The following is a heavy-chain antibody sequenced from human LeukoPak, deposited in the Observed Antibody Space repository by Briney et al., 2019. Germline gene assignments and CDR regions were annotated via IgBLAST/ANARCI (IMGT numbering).Heavy chain of an antibody. CDR1: GFSFSSYR. Sequence: GGSLRLSCAASGFSFSSYRMNWVRQAPGKGLEWVSSISSSSGYIYYADSVKGRFTISRDNAKKSLYLQMNSLRAEDTAVDYCARAEGPYGSGSYRDYWGQGTLVTVSS. D-gene: IGHD3-10*01. V-gene: IGHV3-21*01. CDR3: ARAEGPYGSGSYRDY. J-gene: IGHJ4*02. CDR2: ISSSSGYI.